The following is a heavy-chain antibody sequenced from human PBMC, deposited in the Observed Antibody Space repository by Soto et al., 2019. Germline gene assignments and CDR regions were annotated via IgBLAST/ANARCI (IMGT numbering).Heavy chain of an antibody. Sequence: SETLSLTCLVSGGSMSSPNWWSWVRQAPGKGLEWIAEMHHSGTTMYNPSLKSRVTMSVDPPKNQLSLKLTSVTAADTAVYYCARINGGSPDFWGQGTLVTVSS. CDR1: GGSMSSPNW. J-gene: IGHJ4*02. V-gene: IGHV4-4*02. CDR3: ARINGGSPDF. CDR2: MHHSGTT. D-gene: IGHD2-15*01.